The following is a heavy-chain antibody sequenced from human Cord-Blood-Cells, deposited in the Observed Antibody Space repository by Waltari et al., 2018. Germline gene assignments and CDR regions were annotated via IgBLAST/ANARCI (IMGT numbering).Heavy chain of an antibody. V-gene: IGHV3-49*04. CDR3: TRDFSYYYDSSGYYYFDY. Sequence: EVQLVESGGGLVQPGRSLRLSSTASGFTFGDYAMSWVRQAPGKGLGWVGFIRSKAYGGTTEYAASVKGRFTISRDDSKSIAYLQMNSLKTEDTAVYYCTRDFSYYYDSSGYYYFDYWGQGTLVTVSS. J-gene: IGHJ4*02. CDR2: IRSKAYGGTT. D-gene: IGHD3-22*01. CDR1: GFTFGDYA.